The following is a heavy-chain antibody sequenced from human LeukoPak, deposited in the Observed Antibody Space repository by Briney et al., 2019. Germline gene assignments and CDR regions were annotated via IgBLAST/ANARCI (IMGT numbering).Heavy chain of an antibody. V-gene: IGHV3-11*01. D-gene: IGHD3-10*01. J-gene: IGHJ6*02. CDR2: ISGSGSTT. CDR3: ARDMYFGSGTRMQYGMDV. Sequence: GGSLRLSCAASGFTFSDYYMSWIRQAPGKGLEWVSFISGSGSTTYYVDSVKGRFTLSRDNAKNLLYLQMNSLRAEDSAVYYCARDMYFGSGTRMQYGMDVWGQGTTVTVSS. CDR1: GFTFSDYY.